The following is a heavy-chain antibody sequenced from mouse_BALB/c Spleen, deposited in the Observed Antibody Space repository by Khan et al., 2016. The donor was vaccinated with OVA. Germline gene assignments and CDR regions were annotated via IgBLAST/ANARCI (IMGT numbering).Heavy chain of an antibody. CDR1: GFSLANYG. CDR2: IWAGEST. V-gene: IGHV2-9*02. CDR3: ARFSDCYYYTVDY. J-gene: IGHJ4*01. D-gene: IGHD2-3*01. Sequence: QVQLKQSGPGLVAPSQSLSITCTVSGFSLANYGVHWVRQPPGKGLEWLGVIWAGESTNFNSALMSRLSISKDNSKSQVFLQMNSLQTDDTAMYYCARFSDCYYYTVDYWGQGTSVTVSS.